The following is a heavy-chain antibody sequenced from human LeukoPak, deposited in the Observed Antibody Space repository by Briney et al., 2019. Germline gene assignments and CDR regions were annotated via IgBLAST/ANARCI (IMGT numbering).Heavy chain of an antibody. CDR2: ISSSSSTI. V-gene: IGHV3-48*01. D-gene: IGHD3-9*01. Sequence: GGSLRLSCAASGFTFSSYSMNWVRQAPGKGLEWVSYISSSSSTIYYADSVKGRFTISRDNAKNSLYLQMNNLRAEDTAVYYCARGELRYFDWFHFDYWGQGTLVTVSS. CDR3: ARGELRYFDWFHFDY. CDR1: GFTFSSYS. J-gene: IGHJ4*02.